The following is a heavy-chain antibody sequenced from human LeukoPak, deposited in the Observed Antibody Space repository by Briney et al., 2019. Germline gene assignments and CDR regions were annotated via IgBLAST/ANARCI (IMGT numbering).Heavy chain of an antibody. CDR1: GYTFTDYY. D-gene: IGHD1-26*01. J-gene: IGHJ4*02. Sequence: ASVKVSCKASGYTFTDYYMNWVRQAPGQGLEWMGWINPNSGDTNYAQKFQGRFTMTRDTSISTAYMELSRLTSDDTAVYYCARISGIPYWGQGPLVTVSS. CDR2: INPNSGDT. V-gene: IGHV1-2*02. CDR3: ARISGIPY.